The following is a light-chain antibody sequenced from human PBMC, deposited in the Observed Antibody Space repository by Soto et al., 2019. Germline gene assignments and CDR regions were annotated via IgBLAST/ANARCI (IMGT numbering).Light chain of an antibody. CDR3: QQANSFPPWT. Sequence: IQLTQSPSSLSASVGDRVTITCRASQAISSYLAWYQQKPGKAPKLLIYAASTLQSGVPSRFSGSGSGTDFTLTISSLQPEDFATYYCQQANSFPPWTFGQGTKVEIK. CDR1: QAISSY. V-gene: IGKV1-9*01. J-gene: IGKJ1*01. CDR2: AAS.